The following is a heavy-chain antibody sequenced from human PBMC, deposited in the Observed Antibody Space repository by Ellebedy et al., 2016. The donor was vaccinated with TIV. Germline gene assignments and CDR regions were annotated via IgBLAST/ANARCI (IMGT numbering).Heavy chain of an antibody. J-gene: IGHJ4*02. CDR3: VKLGSSGFYYGRLDY. D-gene: IGHD3-22*01. CDR2: ISAGGDST. Sequence: GGSLRLSCTTSGFTFSSHAMSWVRQTPGKGLEWVSGISAGGDSTYYVDSVKGRFTISRDNSKKTLYLQMNSLRAEDTAVYYCVKLGSSGFYYGRLDYWGQGTLVTVSS. V-gene: IGHV3-23*01. CDR1: GFTFSSHA.